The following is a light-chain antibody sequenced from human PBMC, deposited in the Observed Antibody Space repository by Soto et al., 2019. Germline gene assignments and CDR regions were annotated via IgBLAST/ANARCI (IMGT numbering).Light chain of an antibody. CDR3: QQYAGPPTT. CDR1: QTVSNNY. Sequence: TALTQSPGTLSLSPGDRATLSCRASQTVSNNYLAWCQQKPGQAPRVIMYGASRRATGIPDRFSGGGSGTDFTLTISRLEPEDFAVYFCQQYAGPPTTFGQGTRLEI. J-gene: IGKJ5*01. CDR2: GAS. V-gene: IGKV3-20*01.